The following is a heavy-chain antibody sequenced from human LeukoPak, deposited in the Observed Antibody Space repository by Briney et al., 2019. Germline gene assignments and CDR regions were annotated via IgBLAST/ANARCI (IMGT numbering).Heavy chain of an antibody. Sequence: PSETLSLTCAVYGGSFSGYYWSWIRQPPGKGLEWIGEINHSGSTNYNPSLKSRVTISVDTSKNQFSLKLSSVTAADTAVYYCARRPSTRRRYSSSWYAGGWFDPWGQGTLVTVSS. D-gene: IGHD6-13*01. CDR3: ARRPSTRRRYSSSWYAGGWFDP. CDR2: INHSGST. CDR1: GGSFSGYY. J-gene: IGHJ5*02. V-gene: IGHV4-34*01.